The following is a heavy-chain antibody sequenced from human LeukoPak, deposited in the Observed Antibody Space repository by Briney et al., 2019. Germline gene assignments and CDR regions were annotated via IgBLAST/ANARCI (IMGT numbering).Heavy chain of an antibody. CDR2: IYTSGST. V-gene: IGHV4-61*02. Sequence: SQTLSLTCTVSGGSISSGSYYWSWIRQPAGKGLEWIGRIYTSGSTNYNPSLKSRVTISVDTSKNQFSLKLSSVTAADTAVYYCARETILQLPSHAFDIWGQGTMVTVSS. J-gene: IGHJ3*02. CDR1: GGSISSGSYY. D-gene: IGHD5-18*01. CDR3: ARETILQLPSHAFDI.